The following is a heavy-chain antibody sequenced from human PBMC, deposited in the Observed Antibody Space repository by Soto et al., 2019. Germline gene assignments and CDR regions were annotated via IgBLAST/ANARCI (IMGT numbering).Heavy chain of an antibody. D-gene: IGHD3-22*01. V-gene: IGHV3-33*01. Sequence: LRLSCAASGFTFSSYGMHWVRQAPGKGLEWVAVIWYDGSNKYYADSVKGRFTISRDNSKNTLYLQMNSLRAEDTAVYYCARDQGYYDSSGYPDYWGQGTLVTVSS. J-gene: IGHJ4*02. CDR1: GFTFSSYG. CDR3: ARDQGYYDSSGYPDY. CDR2: IWYDGSNK.